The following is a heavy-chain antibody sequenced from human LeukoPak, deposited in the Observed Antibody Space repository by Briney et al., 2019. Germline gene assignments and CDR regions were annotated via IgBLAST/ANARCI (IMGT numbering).Heavy chain of an antibody. Sequence: GGSLRLSCAASGLTFSSYSMNWVRQAPGKGLEWVSSISSSSSYIYYADSVKGRFAISRDNAKNSLYLQMNSLRAEDTAVYYCARFASITQDYWGQGTLVTVSS. V-gene: IGHV3-21*01. J-gene: IGHJ4*02. CDR3: ARFASITQDY. CDR2: ISSSSSYI. CDR1: GLTFSSYS. D-gene: IGHD2-21*01.